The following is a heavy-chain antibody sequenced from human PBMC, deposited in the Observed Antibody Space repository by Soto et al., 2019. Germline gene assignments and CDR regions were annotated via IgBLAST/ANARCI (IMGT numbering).Heavy chain of an antibody. CDR2: ISAYNGNT. V-gene: IGHV1-18*01. D-gene: IGHD6-6*01. CDR1: GYTFTSYG. Sequence: ASVKVSCKASGYTFTSYGISWVRQAPGQGLEWMGWISAYNGNTNYAQKLQGRVTMTTDTSTSTAYMELRSLRSDDTAVYYCARDQLRYSSSSADYWGQGTLVTVSS. J-gene: IGHJ4*02. CDR3: ARDQLRYSSSSADY.